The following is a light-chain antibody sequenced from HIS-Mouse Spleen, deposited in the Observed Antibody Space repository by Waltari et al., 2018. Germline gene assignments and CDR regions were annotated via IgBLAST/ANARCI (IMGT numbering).Light chain of an antibody. Sequence: QSALTQPASVSGPPGQSITISCTGISSDAGGYNFVPWYQQPPGKAPKLMIYEVSNRPSGVSNRFSGSKSGNTASLTISGLQAEDEADYYCSSYTSSSTLEVFGGGTKLTVL. V-gene: IGLV2-14*01. CDR2: EVS. CDR3: SSYTSSSTLEV. J-gene: IGLJ2*01. CDR1: SSDAGGYNF.